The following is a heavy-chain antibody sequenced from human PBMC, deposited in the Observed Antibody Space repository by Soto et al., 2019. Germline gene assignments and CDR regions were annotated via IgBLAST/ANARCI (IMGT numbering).Heavy chain of an antibody. CDR2: MNPNSGNP. CDR3: ARVGPGTIFGVVIHTEYYGMDV. D-gene: IGHD3-3*01. J-gene: IGHJ6*02. V-gene: IGHV1-8*01. Sequence: ASVKVSCKASGYTFTSYDINWVRQATGQGLEWMGWMNPNSGNPGYPQKFQGRVTMTRNTSISTAYMELSSLRSEDTAVYYCARVGPGTIFGVVIHTEYYGMDVWG. CDR1: GYTFTSYD.